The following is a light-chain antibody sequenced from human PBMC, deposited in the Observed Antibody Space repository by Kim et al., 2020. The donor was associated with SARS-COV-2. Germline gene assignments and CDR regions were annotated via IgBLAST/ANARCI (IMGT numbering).Light chain of an antibody. V-gene: IGLV3-1*01. J-gene: IGLJ2*01. CDR3: QAWDSTAV. CDR2: QDN. Sequence: SVAPGQTASITCSGDRVGDKYVSWYQQRPGQSPVLLIYQDNKRPAGIPGRFSGSNAGNTATLTISGAQAMDEAGYYCQAWDSTAVFGGGTQLTVL. CDR1: RVGDKY.